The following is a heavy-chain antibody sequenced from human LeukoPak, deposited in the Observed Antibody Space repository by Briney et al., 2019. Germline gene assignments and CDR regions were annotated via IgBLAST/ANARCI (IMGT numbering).Heavy chain of an antibody. D-gene: IGHD6-13*01. CDR1: GGSISSSSYY. V-gene: IGHV4-39*01. CDR2: IYYSGST. Sequence: SETLSLTCTVSGGSISSSSYYWGWIRQPPGKGLEWIGSIYYSGSTYYNPSLKSRVTISVDTSKNQFSLKLSSVTAADTAVYYCARSPRIAAAGINWFDPWGQGTLVTVSS. J-gene: IGHJ5*02. CDR3: ARSPRIAAAGINWFDP.